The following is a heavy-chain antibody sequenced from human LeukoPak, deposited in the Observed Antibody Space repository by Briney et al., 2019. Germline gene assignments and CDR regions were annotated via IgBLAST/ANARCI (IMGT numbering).Heavy chain of an antibody. CDR3: ARGYYDVLTGYYDAFDL. V-gene: IGHV1-2*02. Sequence: WASVKVSCKASGYTFTGYYMHWVRQAPGQGLEWMGWINPNSGGTNYAQKLQGRVTMTTDTSTNTAYVELRSLRSDDTAVYYCARGYYDVLTGYYDAFDLWGQGTMVTVSS. CDR1: GYTFTGYY. CDR2: INPNSGGT. J-gene: IGHJ3*01. D-gene: IGHD3-9*01.